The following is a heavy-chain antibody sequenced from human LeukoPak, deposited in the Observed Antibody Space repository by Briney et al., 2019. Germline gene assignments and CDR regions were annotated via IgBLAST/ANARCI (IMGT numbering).Heavy chain of an antibody. CDR2: IGNSGGST. Sequence: GGSLRLSCAASGFTFSSYAMGWVRQAPGKGLEWVSTIGNSGGSTYYADAVKGRFAISRDNSNNTLYLQMNSLRAEDTAIYYCAREAWGRAIFGALVTPAFFDNWGQGTLVTVSS. J-gene: IGHJ4*02. CDR3: AREAWGRAIFGALVTPAFFDN. CDR1: GFTFSSYA. D-gene: IGHD3-3*01. V-gene: IGHV3-23*01.